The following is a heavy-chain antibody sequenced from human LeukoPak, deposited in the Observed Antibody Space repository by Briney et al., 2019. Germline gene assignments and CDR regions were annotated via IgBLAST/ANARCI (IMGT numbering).Heavy chain of an antibody. CDR1: GGSISSYY. CDR3: ARLTLRKDKNYYDSSGSRLIAFDI. D-gene: IGHD3-22*01. CDR2: IYYSGST. J-gene: IGHJ3*02. Sequence: PSETLSLTCTVSGGSISSYYWSWIRQPPGKGLEWIGYIYYSGSTTYNPSLKSRVTISVDTSKNQFSLKLSSVTAADTAVYYCARLTLRKDKNYYDSSGSRLIAFDIWGQGTMVTVSS. V-gene: IGHV4-59*08.